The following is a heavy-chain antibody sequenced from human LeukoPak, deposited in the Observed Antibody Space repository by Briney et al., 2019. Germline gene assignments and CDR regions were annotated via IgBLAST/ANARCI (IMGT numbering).Heavy chain of an antibody. V-gene: IGHV3-48*03. Sequence: GGSLRLSCAASGFTFSSYEMNWVRQAPGKGLEWVSYISSSGSTIYYADSVKGRFTISRDNAKNSLYLQMNSLRAEDTAVYYCARDYTGGSYYYYYGMDVSGQGTTVTVSS. CDR1: GFTFSSYE. J-gene: IGHJ6*02. D-gene: IGHD1-26*01. CDR2: ISSSGSTI. CDR3: ARDYTGGSYYYYYGMDV.